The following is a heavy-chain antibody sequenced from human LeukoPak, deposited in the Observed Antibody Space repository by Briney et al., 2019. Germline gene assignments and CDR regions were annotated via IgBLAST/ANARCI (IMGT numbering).Heavy chain of an antibody. CDR1: GFTFSDHY. Sequence: GGSLRLSCAASGFTFSDHYMSWFRQAPGKGLEWISYITNNGRDMSYTDSVKGRFTISRDNAKNSLFLQMNSLRAEDTAVYFCGRGHWGIDYWGQGTLVTVSS. CDR3: GRGHWGIDY. D-gene: IGHD7-27*01. J-gene: IGHJ4*02. V-gene: IGHV3-11*04. CDR2: ITNNGRDM.